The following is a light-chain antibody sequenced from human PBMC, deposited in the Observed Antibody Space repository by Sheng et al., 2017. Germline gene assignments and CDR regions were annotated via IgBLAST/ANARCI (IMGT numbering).Light chain of an antibody. CDR3: QQRYNWPLT. V-gene: IGKV3-11*01. J-gene: IGKJ4*01. CDR1: QYVSGY. Sequence: EIVLTQSPATLFLSPGERATLSCRASQYVSGYFAWYQQKPGQAPRLLIYDTSNRATGVPARFSGSGSGTDFTLTISSLEPEDFAVYYCQQRYNWPLTFGGGTKVEIK. CDR2: DTS.